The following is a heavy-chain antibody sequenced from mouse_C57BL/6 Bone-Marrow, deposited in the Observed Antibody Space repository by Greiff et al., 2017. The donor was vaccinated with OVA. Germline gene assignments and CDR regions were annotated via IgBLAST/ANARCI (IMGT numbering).Heavy chain of an antibody. CDR2: IDPSDSYT. V-gene: IGHV1-59*01. CDR3: ARDGEGFAY. Sequence: QVQLQQPGAELVRPGTSVQLSCKASGNPFTSYWMHWVKQRPGQGLEWIGVIDPSDSYTNYNQNFKGKATLTVYTSSSTAYMQLSSLTSEDSAVYYCARDGEGFAYWGQGTLVTVSA. J-gene: IGHJ3*01. CDR1: GNPFTSYW.